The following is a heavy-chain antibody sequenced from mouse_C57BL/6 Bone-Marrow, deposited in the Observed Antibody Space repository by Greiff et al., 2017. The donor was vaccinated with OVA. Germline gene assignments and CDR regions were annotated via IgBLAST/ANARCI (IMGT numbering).Heavy chain of an antibody. CDR3: ARHGSHYYGRGYYAMDY. D-gene: IGHD1-1*01. J-gene: IGHJ4*01. Sequence: VQLQQSGPELVKPGASVKISCKASGYAFSSSWMNWVKQRPGKGLEWIGRIYPGDGDTNYNGKFKGKATLTADKSSSTVYMELSRLTSEDSAVYFCARHGSHYYGRGYYAMDYWGQGTSVTVSS. CDR2: IYPGDGDT. V-gene: IGHV1-82*01. CDR1: GYAFSSSW.